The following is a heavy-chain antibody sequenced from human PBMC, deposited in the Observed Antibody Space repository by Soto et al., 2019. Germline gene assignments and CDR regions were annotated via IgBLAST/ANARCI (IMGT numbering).Heavy chain of an antibody. J-gene: IGHJ6*02. CDR3: ARMVDTAMVRNYGMDV. CDR1: GGTFSSYA. D-gene: IGHD5-18*01. CDR2: IIPIFGTA. Sequence: ASVKVSCKASGGTFSSYAISWVRQAPGQGLEWMGGIIPIFGTANYAQKFQGRVTITADKSTSTAYMELSSLRSEDTAVYYCARMVDTAMVRNYGMDVWGQGTTVTVSS. V-gene: IGHV1-69*06.